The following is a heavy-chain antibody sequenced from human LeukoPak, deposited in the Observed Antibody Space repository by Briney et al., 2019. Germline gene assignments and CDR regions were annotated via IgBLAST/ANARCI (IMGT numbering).Heavy chain of an antibody. D-gene: IGHD2-8*01. CDR2: ISGFNT. V-gene: IGHV3-23*01. CDR3: AKDVCTSPRCLLYFDS. J-gene: IGHJ4*02. Sequence: PGGSLRLSCTASGFAFSNYAVNWVRQAPGKGLEWVSGISGFNTYYADSVRGRFTISRDNSRNVMYLQMNGLRAEDTAIYYCAKDVCTSPRCLLYFDSWGQGTPVTVSS. CDR1: GFAFSNYA.